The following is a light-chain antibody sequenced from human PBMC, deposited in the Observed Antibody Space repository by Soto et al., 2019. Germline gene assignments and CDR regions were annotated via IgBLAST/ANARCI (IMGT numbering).Light chain of an antibody. CDR2: DSS. CDR1: QSVSSSY. Sequence: EIVLTQSPGTLSLSPGARATLSCRASQSVSSSYLAWYQQKPGQAPRLLIYDSSTRATGIPARFSGSGSGTEFTLTISSLQSEDFAIYYCQQYNNWPAITFGQGTRLEIK. CDR3: QQYNNWPAIT. V-gene: IGKV3-15*01. J-gene: IGKJ5*01.